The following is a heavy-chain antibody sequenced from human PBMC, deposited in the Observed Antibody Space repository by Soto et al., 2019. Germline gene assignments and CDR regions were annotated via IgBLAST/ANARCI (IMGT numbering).Heavy chain of an antibody. CDR3: AKDKSSSYGDYLGFDY. Sequence: EVQLLESGGDLVQPGGFLRLSCAASGFTFSNYAMTWVRQAPGKGLEWVSGISATGESTYYAGSVEGRFTISRDNAKNTLYLQMKSLRAEDTAVYYCAKDKSSSYGDYLGFDYWGPGTLATVSS. V-gene: IGHV3-23*01. CDR1: GFTFSNYA. J-gene: IGHJ4*02. CDR2: ISATGEST. D-gene: IGHD2-21*02.